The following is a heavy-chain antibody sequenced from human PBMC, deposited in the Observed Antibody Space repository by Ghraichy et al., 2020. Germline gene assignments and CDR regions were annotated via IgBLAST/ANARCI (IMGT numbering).Heavy chain of an antibody. CDR2: ISPRSGDT. CDR1: GYTFTNYY. V-gene: IGHV1-2*02. J-gene: IGHJ4*02. D-gene: IGHD1-14*01. CDR3: ARQITDGASGIDY. Sequence: ASVKVSCKASGYTFTNYYIHWVRQAPGQGLEWVGWISPRSGDTIYAQKVQGRVTMTWDTSITTAFVDLSRLKSDDAAVYYWARQITDGASGIDYWGQGTLVTVSS.